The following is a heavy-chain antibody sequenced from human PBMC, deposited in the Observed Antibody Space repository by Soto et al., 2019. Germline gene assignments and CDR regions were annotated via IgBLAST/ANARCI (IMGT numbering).Heavy chain of an antibody. D-gene: IGHD2-15*01. CDR3: GKVLVGDTGHTESDS. J-gene: IGHJ6*02. Sequence: SETLSLTCTVSGGSIYRSGYYWGWIRQPPGRGLEWIGNIDYNGVTYSNPSLKSRVTISRDTSKNQFSLKLTSVTAADTALYYCGKVLVGDTGHTESDSWGQRTTVTVSS. V-gene: IGHV4-39*01. CDR1: GGSIYRSGYY. CDR2: IDYNGVT.